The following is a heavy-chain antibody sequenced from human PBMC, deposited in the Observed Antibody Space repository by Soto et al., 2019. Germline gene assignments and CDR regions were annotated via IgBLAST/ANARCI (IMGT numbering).Heavy chain of an antibody. CDR3: ARTYYYGWGSYYWEPYYYYMDV. CDR2: IYPGDSDT. V-gene: IGHV5-51*01. D-gene: IGHD3-10*01. Sequence: GESLKISCKGSGYSFTSYWIGWVRQMPGKGLEWMGIIYPGDSDTRYSPSFQGQVTISADKSISTAYLQWSSLKASDTAMYYCARTYYYGWGSYYWEPYYYYMDVWGKGTTVTVP. J-gene: IGHJ6*03. CDR1: GYSFTSYW.